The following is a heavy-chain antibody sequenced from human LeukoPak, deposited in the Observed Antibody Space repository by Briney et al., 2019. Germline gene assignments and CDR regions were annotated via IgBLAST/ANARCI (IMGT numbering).Heavy chain of an antibody. V-gene: IGHV4-4*07. CDR1: GGSISSYY. D-gene: IGHD6-19*01. CDR2: IYTSGST. Sequence: PSETLSLTCTVSGGSISSYYWSWIRQPAGKGLEWIGRIYTSGSTNYNPSLKSRVTMSVDTSKNQFSLKLSSVTAADTAVYYCASHSSDPWWDGMDVWGQGTTVTVSS. J-gene: IGHJ6*02. CDR3: ASHSSDPWWDGMDV.